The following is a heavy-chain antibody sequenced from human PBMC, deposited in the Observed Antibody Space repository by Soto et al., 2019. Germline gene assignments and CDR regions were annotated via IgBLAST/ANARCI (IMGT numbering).Heavy chain of an antibody. V-gene: IGHV1-69*13. Sequence: GASVKVSCKASGGTFSSYAISWVRRAPGQGLECLGGIIPLYGTTNYAQKFQDRVTSTADEATSTAYMEFSSLTSEDTAAYFCARDVGGCSGGSRRYNWFDPWGQGTLVTVSS. CDR1: GGTFSSYA. D-gene: IGHD2-15*01. J-gene: IGHJ5*02. CDR3: ARDVGGCSGGSRRYNWFDP. CDR2: IIPLYGTT.